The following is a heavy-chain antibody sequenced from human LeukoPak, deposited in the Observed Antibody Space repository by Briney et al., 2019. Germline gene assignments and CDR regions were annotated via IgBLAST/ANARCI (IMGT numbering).Heavy chain of an antibody. D-gene: IGHD2/OR15-2a*01. J-gene: IGHJ6*02. Sequence: GGSLRLSCAASGFTVSSKYMSWVRQAPGKGLEWVSVIYSGGTTYYADSVKGRFTISRDNSKNTLYLQMNSLRAEDTAVYYCATRISHGMDVWGQGTMVTVSS. CDR1: GFTVSSKY. V-gene: IGHV3-66*01. CDR2: IYSGGTT. CDR3: ATRISHGMDV.